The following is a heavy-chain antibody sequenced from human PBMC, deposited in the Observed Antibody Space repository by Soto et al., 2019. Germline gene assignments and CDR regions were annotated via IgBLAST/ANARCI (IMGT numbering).Heavy chain of an antibody. D-gene: IGHD3-10*01. CDR3: ARVSPSYYFDY. J-gene: IGHJ4*02. V-gene: IGHV4-59*01. CDR1: GGSISSYY. Sequence: SETLCLTCTVSGGSISSYYWSWIRQPPGKGLEWIGYIYYSGSTNYNPSLKSRVTISVDTSKNQFSLKLSSVTAADTAVYYCARVSPSYYFDYWGQGTLVTVSS. CDR2: IYYSGST.